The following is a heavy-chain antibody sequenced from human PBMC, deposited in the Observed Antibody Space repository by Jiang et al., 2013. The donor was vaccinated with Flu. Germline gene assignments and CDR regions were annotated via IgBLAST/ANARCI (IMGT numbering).Heavy chain of an antibody. CDR1: GFTFSNAW. Sequence: VQLLESGGGLVKPGGSLRLSCTASGFTFSNAWMGWVRQAPGQGLEWVGRIKTQSEGETKDHAAPVKGRFIISRDDSKNTLYLQMNSLKTEDTAVYYCTTDSSGWSPLYWGQGTLVTVSS. D-gene: IGHD6-19*01. CDR2: IKTQSEGETK. CDR3: TTDSSGWSPLY. J-gene: IGHJ4*02. V-gene: IGHV3-15*01.